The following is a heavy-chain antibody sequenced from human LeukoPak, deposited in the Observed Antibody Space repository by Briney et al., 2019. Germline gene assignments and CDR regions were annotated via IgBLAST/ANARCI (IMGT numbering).Heavy chain of an antibody. CDR2: ISGSGGST. J-gene: IGHJ4*02. CDR3: AKDLESGWYRPNDY. D-gene: IGHD6-19*01. V-gene: IGHV3-23*01. CDR1: GFTFSSYA. Sequence: PGGSLRLSCAASGFTFSSYAMSWVRQAPGKGLEWVSAISGSGGSTYHADSVKGRFTISRDNSKNTLYLQMNSLRAEDTAVYYCAKDLESGWYRPNDYWGQGTLVTVSS.